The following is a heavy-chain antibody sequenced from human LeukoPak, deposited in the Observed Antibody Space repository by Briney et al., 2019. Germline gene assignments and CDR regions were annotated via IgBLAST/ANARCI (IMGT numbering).Heavy chain of an antibody. CDR3: ARHIDWGSNNAFDI. CDR1: GGSFSGYY. V-gene: IGHV4-34*01. CDR2: INHSGST. Sequence: SETLSLTCAVYGGSFSGYYWSWIRQPPGKGLEWIGEINHSGSTNYNPSLKSRVTISVDTSKNQFSLKLSSVTAADTAVYYCARHIDWGSNNAFDIWGQGTMVTVSS. D-gene: IGHD2-21*01. J-gene: IGHJ3*02.